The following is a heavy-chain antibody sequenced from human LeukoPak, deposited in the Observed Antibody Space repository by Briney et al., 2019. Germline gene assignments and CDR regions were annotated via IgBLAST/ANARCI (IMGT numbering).Heavy chain of an antibody. CDR1: GYTFTDYY. D-gene: IGHD3-9*01. V-gene: IGHV1-69-2*01. Sequence: ASVKVSCKVSGYTFTDYYMHWVQQAPGKGLEWMGLVDPEDGETIYAEKFQGRVTITADTSTDTAYMELSSLRSEDTAVYYCATHGIHDILTFDYWGQGTLVTVSS. J-gene: IGHJ4*02. CDR2: VDPEDGET. CDR3: ATHGIHDILTFDY.